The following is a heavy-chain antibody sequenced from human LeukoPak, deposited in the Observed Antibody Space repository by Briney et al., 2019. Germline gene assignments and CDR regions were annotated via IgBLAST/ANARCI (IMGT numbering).Heavy chain of an antibody. CDR2: AYYSGST. CDR1: DGSISNYY. Sequence: KPSETLSLTCSVFDGSISNYYWSWIRQPPGKGLEWIGYAYYSGSTTYNPSLESRVTISVDPSKNQFSLKLTAVTAADTAVYYCARNSAVATSRSWFDPWGQGTLVTVSS. V-gene: IGHV4-59*08. D-gene: IGHD6-19*01. CDR3: ARNSAVATSRSWFDP. J-gene: IGHJ5*02.